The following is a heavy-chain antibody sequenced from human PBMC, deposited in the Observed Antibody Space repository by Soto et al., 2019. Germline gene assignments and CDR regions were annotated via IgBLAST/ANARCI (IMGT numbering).Heavy chain of an antibody. V-gene: IGHV3-30*18. J-gene: IGHJ5*02. D-gene: IGHD4-17*01. CDR1: GFTFSNHG. CDR3: AKDHLPTTVTTPWCDP. Sequence: QVQLVGSGGGVVQPGRSLRLSCAASGFTFSNHGTHWVRQAPGKGLEWVAVISYDGSNKYYADSVKGRFTISRDNSENTLYLQMDSLRAEDTAVYYCAKDHLPTTVTTPWCDPWGQGTLVTVSS. CDR2: ISYDGSNK.